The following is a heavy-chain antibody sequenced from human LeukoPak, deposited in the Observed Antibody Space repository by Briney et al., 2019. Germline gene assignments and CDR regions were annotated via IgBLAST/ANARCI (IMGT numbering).Heavy chain of an antibody. CDR1: GDSVFTNTCA. Sequence: SQTLSLTCDISGDSVFTNTCAWDWIRQSPSRGLEWLGRTYYRSKWYYDYAVSVSSRITISPDTSKNQLSLQVNSVTPDDTAVYYCARDPNFTGWCGFDYWGQAVLVTVSS. CDR2: TYYRSKWYY. V-gene: IGHV6-1*01. CDR3: ARDPNFTGWCGFDY. D-gene: IGHD6-19*01. J-gene: IGHJ4*02.